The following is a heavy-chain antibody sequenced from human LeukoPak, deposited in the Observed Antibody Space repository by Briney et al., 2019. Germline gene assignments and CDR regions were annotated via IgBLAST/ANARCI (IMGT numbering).Heavy chain of an antibody. CDR2: TVSASSKI. Sequence: PGGSLRLSCAAPGFTFSSHTMNSVRQAPGKGQQWVLTVSASSKIQYSDAVKGRFTISRDNARNSLYLQMNSLRDEDTAGYYYARDGLHTAHFDYWGEGTLVTVSS. V-gene: IGHV3-48*02. D-gene: IGHD5-18*01. CDR3: ARDGLHTAHFDY. CDR1: GFTFSSHT. J-gene: IGHJ4*02.